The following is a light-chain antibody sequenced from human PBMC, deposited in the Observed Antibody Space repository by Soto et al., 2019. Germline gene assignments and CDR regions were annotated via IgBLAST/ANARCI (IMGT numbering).Light chain of an antibody. J-gene: IGLJ2*01. CDR3: SSFTISRNTVI. Sequence: QSALTQPASVSGSPGQSITISCTGTSSDVDGYNYVSWYQYHPGKAPKLMIYDVNNRPSGVSNRFSGPKSGNTASLTISGLQAEDEADYYCSSFTISRNTVIFGGGTKLTVL. V-gene: IGLV2-14*01. CDR2: DVN. CDR1: SSDVDGYNY.